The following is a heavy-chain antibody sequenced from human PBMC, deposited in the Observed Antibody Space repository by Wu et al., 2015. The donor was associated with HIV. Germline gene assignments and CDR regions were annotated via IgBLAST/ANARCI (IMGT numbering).Heavy chain of an antibody. Sequence: QVQLVQSGAEVKKPGASVKVSCKASGYTFTSYYMHWVRQAPGQGPEWMGIINPSGGSTSYAQKFQGRVTMTRDTSTSTVYMELSSLRSEDTAVYYCARALGPMVRASSPPYFDYWGQGTLVTVSS. CDR1: GYTFTSYY. J-gene: IGHJ4*02. D-gene: IGHD3-10*01. CDR2: INPSGGST. V-gene: IGHV1-46*01. CDR3: ARALGPMVRASSPPYFDY.